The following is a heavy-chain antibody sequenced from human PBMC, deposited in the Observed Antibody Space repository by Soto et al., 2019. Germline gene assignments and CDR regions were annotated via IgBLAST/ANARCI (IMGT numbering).Heavy chain of an antibody. V-gene: IGHV4-34*01. J-gene: IGHJ2*01. Sequence: SETLSLTCAVYGGSFSGYYWSWIRQPPGKGLEWIGEINHSGSTNYNPSPKSRVTISVDTSKNQFSLKLSSVTAADTAVYYCARAPGKRTRDYWYFDLWGRGTLVTVSS. CDR2: INHSGST. CDR1: GGSFSGYY. CDR3: ARAPGKRTRDYWYFDL.